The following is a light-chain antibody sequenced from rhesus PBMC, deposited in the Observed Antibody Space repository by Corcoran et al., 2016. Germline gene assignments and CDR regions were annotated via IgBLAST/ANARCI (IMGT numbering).Light chain of an antibody. CDR3: CSYTTSNTYT. V-gene: IGLV2S7*01. Sequence: QSAPTQPPSVSGSPGQSVTISCTGGSSDIGVYNYVSWYQQHPGKAPKLMIYGVSYRPSGVSDRFSGSKSGNMASLTISGLQAEDEADYSCCSYTTSNTYTFGSGTRLTVL. J-gene: IGLJ1*01. CDR1: SSDIGVYNY. CDR2: GVS.